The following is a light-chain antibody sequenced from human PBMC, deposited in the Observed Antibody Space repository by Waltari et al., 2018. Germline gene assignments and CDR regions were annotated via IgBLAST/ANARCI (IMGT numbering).Light chain of an antibody. CDR2: WAS. Sequence: DIVMTQSPDSLAVSLGERATINCKSSQSVLYSSNNNNYLAWYQQKPGQPPKLLIYWASPRESGVPDRFRGSAAGTDFTLTISSLQAEDVAVYYCQQYYSSPWTFGQGTKVEIK. V-gene: IGKV4-1*01. CDR3: QQYYSSPWT. J-gene: IGKJ1*01. CDR1: QSVLYSSNNNNY.